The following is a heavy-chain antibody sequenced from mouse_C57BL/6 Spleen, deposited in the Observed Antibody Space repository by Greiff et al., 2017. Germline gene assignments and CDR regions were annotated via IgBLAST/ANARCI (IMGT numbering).Heavy chain of an antibody. V-gene: IGHV1-52*01. Sequence: QVQLQQPGAELVRPGSSVKLSCNASGYTFTSYWMHWVKQRPIQGLEWIGNIDPSDSETHYNQKFKDKATLTGDKSSSTAYMQLSSLTSEDSAVYYCARSFITTGNWYFDVWGTGTTVTVSS. CDR1: GYTFTSYW. CDR2: IDPSDSET. D-gene: IGHD1-2*01. J-gene: IGHJ1*03. CDR3: ARSFITTGNWYFDV.